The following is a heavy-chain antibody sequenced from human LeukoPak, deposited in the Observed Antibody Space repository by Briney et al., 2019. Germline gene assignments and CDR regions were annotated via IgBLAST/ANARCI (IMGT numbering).Heavy chain of an antibody. Sequence: ASVKVSCKVSGYTLTELSMHWVRQAPGKGLEWMGGFDPEDSETIYAQKFQGRVTMTEDTSTDTAYMELSGLRSEDTAVYYCATGYGYSGYDWDDAFDIWGQGTMVTVSS. CDR2: FDPEDSET. J-gene: IGHJ3*02. CDR1: GYTLTELS. V-gene: IGHV1-24*01. D-gene: IGHD5-12*01. CDR3: ATGYGYSGYDWDDAFDI.